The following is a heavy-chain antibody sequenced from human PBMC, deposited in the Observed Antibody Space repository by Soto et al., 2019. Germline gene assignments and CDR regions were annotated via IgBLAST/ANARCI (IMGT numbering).Heavy chain of an antibody. V-gene: IGHV3-23*01. CDR1: GFTFSSYA. Sequence: GGSLRLSCAASGFTFSSYAMSWVRQAPGKGLEWVSAISGSGGSTYYADSVKGRFTISRDNSKNKLYLQMNSLRAEDSAVYYCAKDSLGGPSYFDYWGQGTLVTVSS. J-gene: IGHJ4*02. D-gene: IGHD3-16*01. CDR2: ISGSGGST. CDR3: AKDSLGGPSYFDY.